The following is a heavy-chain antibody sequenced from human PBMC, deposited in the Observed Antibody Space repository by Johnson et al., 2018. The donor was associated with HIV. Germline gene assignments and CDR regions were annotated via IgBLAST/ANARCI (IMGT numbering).Heavy chain of an antibody. D-gene: IGHD1-26*01. CDR1: RFTFSDYY. CDR2: ISSSGSTI. V-gene: IGHV3-11*04. Sequence: QVQLVESGGGLVQPGGSLRLSCAASRFTFSDYYMSWIRQTPGKGLEWVSYISSSGSTIYYADSVKGRFTISRDNAKNSLYLQVNSLRAEETAVYYCARDDRIVGASMGAFDIWGQGTMVTVSS. J-gene: IGHJ3*02. CDR3: ARDDRIVGASMGAFDI.